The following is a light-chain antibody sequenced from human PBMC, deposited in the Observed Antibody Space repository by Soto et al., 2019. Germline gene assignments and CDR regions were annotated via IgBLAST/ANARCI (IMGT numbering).Light chain of an antibody. CDR2: VAS. CDR3: QQYNVWPLT. J-gene: IGKJ4*01. Sequence: EIVMTQSPATLSWSPGERATLSCRASQSVSSNLAWYQQKPGQTPKLLIYVASTRATGIPARFSGSGSGTEFTLTISSLQSEDFAVYYCQQYNVWPLTFGGGTKVEFK. CDR1: QSVSSN. V-gene: IGKV3-15*01.